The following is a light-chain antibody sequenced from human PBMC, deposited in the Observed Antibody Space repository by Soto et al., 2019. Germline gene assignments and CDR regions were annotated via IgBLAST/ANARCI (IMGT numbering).Light chain of an antibody. CDR1: QSVGNSH. Sequence: ETVLTRSPGTLYFSPGERATLSCRASQSVGNSHVAWYQQRRGLPPRLLIYGASNRATGIPDRFSGSGSGADFTLTISRLEPEDFATYFCQQYGNSPPGTFGQGTRLEIK. V-gene: IGKV3-20*01. CDR2: GAS. J-gene: IGKJ5*01. CDR3: QQYGNSPPGT.